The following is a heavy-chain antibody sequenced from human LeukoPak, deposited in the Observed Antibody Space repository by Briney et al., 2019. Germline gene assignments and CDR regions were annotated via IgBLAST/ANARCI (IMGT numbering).Heavy chain of an antibody. J-gene: IGHJ4*02. V-gene: IGHV1-2*02. CDR2: IHPNSGAT. Sequence: ASVKVSCKASGYTFTDYFMHWVRQAPGQSLEWMGWIHPNSGATNYAQKFQGRVIMTTDTSISTVNMELSSLRSDDTAVYYCARDRSSGRDLDYWGQGTLVTVSS. CDR3: ARDRSSGRDLDY. CDR1: GYTFTDYF. D-gene: IGHD3-22*01.